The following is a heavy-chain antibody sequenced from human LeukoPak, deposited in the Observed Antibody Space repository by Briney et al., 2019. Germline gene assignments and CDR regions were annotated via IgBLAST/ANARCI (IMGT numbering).Heavy chain of an antibody. V-gene: IGHV1-69*13. CDR1: GGTFSSYA. CDR2: IIPIFGTA. J-gene: IGHJ3*02. CDR3: AAEVSSSHAFDI. D-gene: IGHD6-6*01. Sequence: SVKVSCKASGGTFSSYAISWVRQAPGQGLEWMGGIIPIFGTANYAQRFQGRVTITADESTSTAYMELSSLRFEDTAVYYCAAEVSSSHAFDIWGQGTMVTVSS.